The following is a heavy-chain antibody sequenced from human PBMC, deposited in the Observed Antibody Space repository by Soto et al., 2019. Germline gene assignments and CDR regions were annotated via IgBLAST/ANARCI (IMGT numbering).Heavy chain of an antibody. CDR2: ISDSGGST. CDR3: AREYGSGSYYTVY. V-gene: IGHV3-23*01. Sequence: GGSLRLSCAASGFTFSTYAMNWVRQAPGEGLEWVSGISDSGGSTYYADSVKGRFTISRDNSKNTLYLQMNSLRAEDTAVYYCAREYGSGSYYTVYWGQGTLVTVSS. J-gene: IGHJ4*02. D-gene: IGHD3-10*01. CDR1: GFTFSTYA.